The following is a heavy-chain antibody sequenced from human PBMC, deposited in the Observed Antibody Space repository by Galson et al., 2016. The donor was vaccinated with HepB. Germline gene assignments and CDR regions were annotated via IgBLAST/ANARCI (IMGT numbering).Heavy chain of an antibody. V-gene: IGHV2-70*01. Sequence: PALVKPTQTLTLTCTFSGFSPTTGRICVSWIRQPPGKALEWLALVDAQNDTYFNPSLRTRLTISKDTATNQVVLTMTNMDPVDTGTYYCARAAWSETYVFDYWGPGTLVTVSS. CDR2: VDAQNDT. J-gene: IGHJ4*02. D-gene: IGHD2-8*01. CDR3: ARAAWSETYVFDY. CDR1: GFSPTTGRIC.